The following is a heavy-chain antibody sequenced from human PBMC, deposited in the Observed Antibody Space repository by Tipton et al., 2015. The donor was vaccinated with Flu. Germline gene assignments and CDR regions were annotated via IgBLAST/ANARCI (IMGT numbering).Heavy chain of an antibody. CDR3: ARDLRGYSGYTGGDAFDV. Sequence: LRLSCTVSGGSISSYTYYWGWFRQSPGTGLEWIGSIYYSGSTNYNVSLNGRVIMSVDPSKGQLSLRLSSATAADTAKYYCARDLRGYSGYTGGDAFDVWGQGTVVTVSS. D-gene: IGHD5-12*01. V-gene: IGHV4-39*07. J-gene: IGHJ3*01. CDR2: IYYSGST. CDR1: GGSISSYTYY.